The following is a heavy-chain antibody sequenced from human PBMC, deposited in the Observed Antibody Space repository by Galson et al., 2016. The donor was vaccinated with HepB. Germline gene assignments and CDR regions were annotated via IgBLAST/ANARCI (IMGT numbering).Heavy chain of an antibody. Sequence: TLSLTCIVSGDSISSGGSHWIWIRQHPGKGLEWIGFIYYSGSTYYNPSLKSRVTLSVDTSKNQFSLKLSSVTVADTAVYYCARAGHLDFWSGYYVPPFDYWGQGTLVTVSS. CDR3: ARAGHLDFWSGYYVPPFDY. CDR2: IYYSGST. D-gene: IGHD3-3*01. V-gene: IGHV4-31*03. CDR1: GDSISSGGSH. J-gene: IGHJ4*02.